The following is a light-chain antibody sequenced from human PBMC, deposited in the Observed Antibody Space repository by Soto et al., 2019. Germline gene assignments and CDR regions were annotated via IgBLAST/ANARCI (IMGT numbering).Light chain of an antibody. Sequence: DIQMTQSPSSLSAFVGDTVTINCRATDSIDRYLNWYQQKPGQAPRVLITAASTLEIGVPSRFSGSGSGKDFTLTINNLQPEDFATYYCQRTYNAPFTFGPGTKVAIK. CDR3: QRTYNAPFT. J-gene: IGKJ3*01. V-gene: IGKV1-39*01. CDR2: AAS. CDR1: DSIDRY.